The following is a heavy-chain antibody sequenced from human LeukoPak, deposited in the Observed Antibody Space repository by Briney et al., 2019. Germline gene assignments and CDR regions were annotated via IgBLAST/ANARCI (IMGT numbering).Heavy chain of an antibody. D-gene: IGHD3-9*01. CDR3: AEGAGNFDWSYHDY. CDR2: ISGSGGTT. V-gene: IGHV3-23*01. J-gene: IGHJ4*02. CDR1: RFTFSSYA. Sequence: QAGGSLRLSCAASRFTFSSYAMSWVRQAPGKGLEWVSAISGSGGTTYNADSVKGRFTISRDDSKDTLYLQLNSLRAEDTAVYYCAEGAGNFDWSYHDYWGQGTLVTVSS.